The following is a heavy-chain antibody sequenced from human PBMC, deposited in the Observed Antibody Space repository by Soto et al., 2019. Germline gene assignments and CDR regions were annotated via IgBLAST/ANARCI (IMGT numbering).Heavy chain of an antibody. CDR3: AGEVASGY. CDR1: GFTFSSYG. D-gene: IGHD2-21*01. V-gene: IGHV3-30*03. Sequence: QVQLVESGRDVVQPGRSLRLSCAASGFTFSSYGMHWVRQAPGKGLEWVAVISYDGSVKYYADSVKGRFTISRDNSRNTLYLQMNSLRAEDTAVYYCAGEVASGYWGQGTLVTVSS. CDR2: ISYDGSVK. J-gene: IGHJ4*02.